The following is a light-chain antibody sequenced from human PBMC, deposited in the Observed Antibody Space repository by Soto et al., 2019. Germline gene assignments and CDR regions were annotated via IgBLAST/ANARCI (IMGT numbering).Light chain of an antibody. Sequence: EIVLTQSPGTLSLSPGERATLSCRASQSVSSSSYLSWYQQKPGQVPRLLIYGASNRATGVPDRFSGSGSGTDFTLTISRLEPEDFAIYYCQQYVSSPRGFTFGPGTKVDIK. CDR2: GAS. V-gene: IGKV3-20*01. J-gene: IGKJ3*01. CDR3: QQYVSSPRGFT. CDR1: QSVSSSSY.